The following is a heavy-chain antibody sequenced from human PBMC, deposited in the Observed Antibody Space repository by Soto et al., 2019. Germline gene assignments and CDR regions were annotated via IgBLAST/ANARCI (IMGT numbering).Heavy chain of an antibody. D-gene: IGHD3-10*01. CDR2: IYYSGST. Sequence: SETLSLTCTVSGGSISSSSYYWGWIRQPPGKGLEWIGSIYYSGSTYYNPSLKSRVTISVDTSKNQFSLKLSSVTAADTAVYYCASKDTYYYGSGSYSIWFDPWGQGTLVTVSS. CDR1: GGSISSSSYY. J-gene: IGHJ5*02. V-gene: IGHV4-39*01. CDR3: ASKDTYYYGSGSYSIWFDP.